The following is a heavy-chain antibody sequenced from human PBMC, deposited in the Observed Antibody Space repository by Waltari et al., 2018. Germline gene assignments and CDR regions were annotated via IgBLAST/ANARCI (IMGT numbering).Heavy chain of an antibody. CDR1: GGSISSGSYY. CDR3: ASGKTGEELDY. CDR2: IYTSGST. V-gene: IGHV4-61*09. Sequence: QVQLQESGPGLVKPSQTLSLTCTVSGGSISSGSYYWSWIRQPAGKGLEWIGYIYTSGSTNYNPSLQSRVTISVDTSKNQFSLKLSSVTAADTAVYYCASGKTGEELDYWGQGTLVTVSS. J-gene: IGHJ4*02. D-gene: IGHD7-27*01.